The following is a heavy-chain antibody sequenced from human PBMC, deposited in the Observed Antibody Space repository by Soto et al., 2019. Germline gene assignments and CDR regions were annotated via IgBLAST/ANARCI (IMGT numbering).Heavy chain of an antibody. D-gene: IGHD3-3*01. CDR2: FDPEDGET. CDR3: ATGPDVLTIFGGPGDYYYMDV. CDR1: GYTLTELS. V-gene: IGHV1-24*01. Sequence: ASVKVSCKVSGYTLTELSMHWVRQAPGKGLEWMGGFDPEDGETIYAQKFQGRVTMTEDTSTDTAYMELSSLRSEDTAVYYCATGPDVLTIFGGPGDYYYMDVWGKGTTVTVSS. J-gene: IGHJ6*03.